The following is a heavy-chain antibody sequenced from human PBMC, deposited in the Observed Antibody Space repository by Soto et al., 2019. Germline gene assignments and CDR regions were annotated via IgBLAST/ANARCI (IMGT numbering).Heavy chain of an antibody. CDR1: GYTFTSYA. D-gene: IGHD3-16*01. V-gene: IGHV1-3*01. J-gene: IGHJ4*02. CDR3: AREAIMITFGGPRILDY. Sequence: GASVKVSCKASGYTFTSYAMHWVRQAPGQRLEWMGWINAGNGNTKYSQKFQGRVTITRDTSASTAYMELSSLRSEDTAVYYCAREAIMITFGGPRILDYWGQGTLVTVSS. CDR2: INAGNGNT.